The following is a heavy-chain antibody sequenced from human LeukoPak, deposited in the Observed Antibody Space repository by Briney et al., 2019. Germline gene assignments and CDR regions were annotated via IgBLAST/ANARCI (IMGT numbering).Heavy chain of an antibody. CDR2: IKADNGNT. J-gene: IGHJ6*02. V-gene: IGHV1-3*01. D-gene: IGHD3-3*01. Sequence: GATVKVSCKASGYTFSSFTVHWVRQAPGQRLEWMGWIKADNGNTKYSQKFQGRVTLTRDTSASTAYMEVSSLRSEDKAVYYCARDDLGTYYYYGMDFWGQGTTVTVSS. CDR1: GYTFSSFT. CDR3: ARDDLGTYYYYGMDF.